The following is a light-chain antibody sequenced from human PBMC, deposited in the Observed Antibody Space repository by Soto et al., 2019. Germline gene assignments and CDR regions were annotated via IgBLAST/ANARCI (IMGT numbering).Light chain of an antibody. J-gene: IGLJ1*01. CDR1: TSDVGGYDY. Sequence: SVLTQPASVSGSPGQSITISCTGTTSDVGGYDYVSWYQHHPGKAPKLILYEVTHRPSGLSSRFSGSKSGNTASLTISGLQADDEAEYYCSSYSNTDTLFVFGSGTKVTVL. CDR3: SSYSNTDTLFV. V-gene: IGLV2-14*01. CDR2: EVT.